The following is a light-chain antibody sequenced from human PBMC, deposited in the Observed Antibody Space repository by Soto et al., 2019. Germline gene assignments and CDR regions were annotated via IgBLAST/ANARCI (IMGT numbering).Light chain of an antibody. J-gene: IGKJ5*01. CDR2: AAS. CDR3: QQVNSFPST. V-gene: IGKV1-9*01. CDR1: QGISSH. Sequence: IQLTQSPSSLSASVGDRVAMTCRASQGISSHLAWYQRKPGKAPKLLIYAASTLQTGVPSRFSGGGSGTDFTLTLSSLQPEDFATYYCQQVNSFPSTFGQGTRLEIK.